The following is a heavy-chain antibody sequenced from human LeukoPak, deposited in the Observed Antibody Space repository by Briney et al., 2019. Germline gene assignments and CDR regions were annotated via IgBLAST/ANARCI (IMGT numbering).Heavy chain of an antibody. CDR1: GFTFSSYW. V-gene: IGHV3-7*01. CDR3: ARDRTYYYYYMDV. Sequence: QPGGSLRLSCAASGFTFSSYWMSWVRQAPGKGLEWVVNIKQDGSEKYYVDSVRGRFTISRDNAKNSLYLQMNRLRAEDTAGYDCARDRTYYYYYMDVWGKGTTVTVSS. CDR2: IKQDGSEK. J-gene: IGHJ6*03.